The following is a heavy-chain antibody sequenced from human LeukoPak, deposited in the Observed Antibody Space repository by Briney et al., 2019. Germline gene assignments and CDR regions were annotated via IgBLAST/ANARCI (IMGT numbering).Heavy chain of an antibody. J-gene: IGHJ4*02. Sequence: SETLSLTCTVSGGSISSSSYYWGWIRQPPGKGLEWIGSIYYSGSTNYNPSLKSRVTISVGTSKNQFSLTLSSVTAADTAVYYCARAPVGYCSSTSCPRYYFDYWGQGTLVTVSS. CDR3: ARAPVGYCSSTSCPRYYFDY. CDR1: GGSISSSSYY. CDR2: IYYSGST. V-gene: IGHV4-39*07. D-gene: IGHD2-2*01.